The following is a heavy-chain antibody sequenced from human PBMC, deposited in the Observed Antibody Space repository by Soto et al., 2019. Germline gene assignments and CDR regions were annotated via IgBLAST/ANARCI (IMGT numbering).Heavy chain of an antibody. D-gene: IGHD6-13*01. J-gene: IGHJ6*02. Sequence: GGSLRLSCAASGFTFSSYAMSWVRQAPGKGLEWVSAISGSGGSTYYADSVKGRFTISRDNSKNTLYLQMNSLRAEDTAVYYCAKDTAAAGTGGARLRYYYGMDVWGQGTTVTVSS. CDR1: GFTFSSYA. V-gene: IGHV3-23*01. CDR2: ISGSGGST. CDR3: AKDTAAAGTGGARLRYYYGMDV.